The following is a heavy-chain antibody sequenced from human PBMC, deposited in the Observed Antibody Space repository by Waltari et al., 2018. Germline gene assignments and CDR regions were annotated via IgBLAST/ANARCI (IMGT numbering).Heavy chain of an antibody. J-gene: IGHJ1*01. CDR2: MQYRGST. V-gene: IGHV4-39*01. Sequence: QLQLQESGPGLVRPSETLSLTCTVSGGSLTTTYNWAWIRQPPGKGLEWMGNMQYRGSTFYNPSLMSRVTISLDTSKNQFSLTLTSVDAADTAVYFCGRIAFGDDGGYFQYWGQGTLVTVSS. CDR3: GRIAFGDDGGYFQY. CDR1: GGSLTTTYN. D-gene: IGHD4-17*01.